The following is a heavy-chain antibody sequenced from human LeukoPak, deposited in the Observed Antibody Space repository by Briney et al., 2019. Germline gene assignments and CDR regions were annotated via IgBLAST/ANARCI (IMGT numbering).Heavy chain of an antibody. CDR3: ARGSGSYTRPVDC. Sequence: GGSLRLSCAASRFTFSRYGMHWVRQAPGKGLEWVSSISSSSSYTFYADSVKGRFTISRDNAKNTVYLQMNSLRAEDTAVYYCARGSGSYTRPVDCWGQGSLVTVSS. V-gene: IGHV3-21*01. J-gene: IGHJ4*02. CDR1: RFTFSRYG. D-gene: IGHD1-26*01. CDR2: ISSSSSYT.